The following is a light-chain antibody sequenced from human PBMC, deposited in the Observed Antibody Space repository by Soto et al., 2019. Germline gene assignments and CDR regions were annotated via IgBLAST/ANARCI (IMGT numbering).Light chain of an antibody. Sequence: QSVLTQPASVSGSPGQSITISCTGTSSDVAGYNYVSWYQHYPGKAPKLMIYEVSNRPSGVSNRFSGSKSGNTASLTISGLQAEDEADYYCTSYTSSSTRVFGGGTKLTV. CDR2: EVS. J-gene: IGLJ3*02. V-gene: IGLV2-14*01. CDR3: TSYTSSSTRV. CDR1: SSDVAGYNY.